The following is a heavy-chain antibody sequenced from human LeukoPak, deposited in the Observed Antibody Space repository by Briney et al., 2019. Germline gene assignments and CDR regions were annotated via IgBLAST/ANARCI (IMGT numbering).Heavy chain of an antibody. D-gene: IGHD6-13*01. CDR1: GGSISSHY. Sequence: SETLSLTCTVSGGSISSHYWSWIRQPPGKGLEWIGYIYYSGSTNYNPSLKSRVTISVDTSKNQFSLKLSSVTAADTAVYYCARSIAAAFDYWGQGTLVTVSS. V-gene: IGHV4-59*08. J-gene: IGHJ4*02. CDR2: IYYSGST. CDR3: ARSIAAAFDY.